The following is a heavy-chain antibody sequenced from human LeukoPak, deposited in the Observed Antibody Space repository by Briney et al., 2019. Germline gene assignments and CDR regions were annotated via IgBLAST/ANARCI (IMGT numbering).Heavy chain of an antibody. D-gene: IGHD2-15*01. CDR3: ARVLRYCSGGNCYSGGLGYMDV. CDR1: GFTFSSYE. Sequence: GGSLRLSCAASGFTFSSYEMNWVRQAPGKGLEWVSYISSSGSTIYYADSVKGRFTISRDNAKNSLFLQMNSLRAEDTAVYYCARVLRYCSGGNCYSGGLGYMDVWGKGTTVTISS. CDR2: ISSSGSTI. V-gene: IGHV3-48*03. J-gene: IGHJ6*03.